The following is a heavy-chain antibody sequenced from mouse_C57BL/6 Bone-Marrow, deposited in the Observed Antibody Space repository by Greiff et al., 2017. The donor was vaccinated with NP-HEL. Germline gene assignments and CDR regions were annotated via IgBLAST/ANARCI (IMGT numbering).Heavy chain of an antibody. CDR3: TTPDGYYKAWFAY. Sequence: LKQSGAELVRPGASVKLSCTASGFNIKDDYMHWVKQRPEQGLEWIGWIDPENGDTEYASKFQGKATITADTSSNTAYLQLSSLTSEDTAVYYCTTPDGYYKAWFAYWGQGTLVTVSA. V-gene: IGHV14-4*01. J-gene: IGHJ3*01. CDR2: IDPENGDT. D-gene: IGHD2-3*01. CDR1: GFNIKDDY.